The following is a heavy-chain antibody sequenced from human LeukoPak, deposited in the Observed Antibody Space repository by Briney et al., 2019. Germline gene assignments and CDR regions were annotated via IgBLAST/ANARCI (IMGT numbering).Heavy chain of an antibody. CDR3: AAEVVPAAHTIHAFDI. J-gene: IGHJ3*02. CDR1: GYTLTELS. V-gene: IGHV1-24*01. D-gene: IGHD2-2*01. Sequence: ASVKVSCKVSGYTLTELSMHWVRQAPGKGLEWMGGFDPEDGETIYAQKFQGRVTMTEDTSTDTAYMELSSLRSEDTAVYYCAAEVVPAAHTIHAFDIWGQGTMVTVSS. CDR2: FDPEDGET.